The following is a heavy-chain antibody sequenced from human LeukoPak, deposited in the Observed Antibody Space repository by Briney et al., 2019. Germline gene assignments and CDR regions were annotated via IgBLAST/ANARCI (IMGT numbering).Heavy chain of an antibody. Sequence: GGSLRLSCAASGFTFSSYAMSWVRQAPGKGLEWVSAISGSGGSTYYADSVKGRFTISRDNSKNTLYLQMNSLRAEDTAVYYCAKGSDIVVVVAALDTAMFNYWGQGTVVTVSS. V-gene: IGHV3-23*01. CDR1: GFTFSSYA. CDR2: ISGSGGST. CDR3: AKGSDIVVVVAALDTAMFNY. D-gene: IGHD2-15*01. J-gene: IGHJ4*02.